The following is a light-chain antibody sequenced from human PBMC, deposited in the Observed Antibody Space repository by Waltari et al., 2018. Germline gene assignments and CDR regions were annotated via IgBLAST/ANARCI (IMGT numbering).Light chain of an antibody. J-gene: IGLJ3*02. Sequence: HSALTQPASVSGSPGQSITISCTGASGDVGSHDLVSWYQQHPGKAPKLIIYEVSMRPSGVSNRFSGSKSGNMASLTISGLQAEDEADYYCCSYADISTLVFGGGTKLTVL. CDR3: CSYADISTLV. V-gene: IGLV2-23*02. CDR1: SGDVGSHDL. CDR2: EVS.